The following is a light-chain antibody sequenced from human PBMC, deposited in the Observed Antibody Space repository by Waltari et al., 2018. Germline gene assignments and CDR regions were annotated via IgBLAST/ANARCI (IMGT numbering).Light chain of an antibody. CDR3: HVWHPHVDPGV. J-gene: IGLJ1*01. CDR2: YAR. Sequence: SYVVTQPPSVSVAPVETATITCGGDNIGTYSVHWYQQKAGQAHFLVIFYARDRPSGIPDRFSGSNSGNTATLTISRVEAGDEARYYCHVWHPHVDPGVFGTGTEVTVL. CDR1: NIGTYS. V-gene: IGLV3-21*04.